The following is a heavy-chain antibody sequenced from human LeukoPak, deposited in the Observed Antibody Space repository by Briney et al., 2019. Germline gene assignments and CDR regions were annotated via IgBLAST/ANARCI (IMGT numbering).Heavy chain of an antibody. CDR1: GYTFTSYY. CDR3: ASDGGVRGIIMYYFDY. D-gene: IGHD3-10*01. V-gene: IGHV1-46*01. Sequence: ASVKVSCKASGYTFTSYYMHWVRQAPGQGLEWMGIINPSGGSTSCAQKFQGRVTMTRDTSTSTVYMELSSLRSEDTAVYYCASDGGVRGIIMYYFDYWGQGTLVTVSS. J-gene: IGHJ4*02. CDR2: INPSGGST.